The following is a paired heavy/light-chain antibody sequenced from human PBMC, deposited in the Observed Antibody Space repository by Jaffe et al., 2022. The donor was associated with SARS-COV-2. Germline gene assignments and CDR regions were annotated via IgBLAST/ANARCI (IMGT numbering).Light chain of an antibody. CDR2: WAS. J-gene: IGKJ4*01. Sequence: DVVMTQSPDSLAVSLGEGATINCKSSQNVLYNSNNKNYLAWYQQKVGQPPKLLIYWASTRESGVPDRFSGSGSGTDFTLTISNLQAEDVAVYYCQQYYSSPLTFGGGTKVEIK. CDR3: QQYYSSPLT. CDR1: QNVLYNSNNKNY. V-gene: IGKV4-1*01.
Heavy chain of an antibody. Sequence: QLQLQESGPGLVKPSETLSLTCTVTGGSLTSITHYWGWIRQPPGRGLEWIGSIYYSGSTFYNPSLKSRVTISVDTSKSQFSLKMSSVTAADTAVYYCARHLGSYYFHMDVWGKGTTVTVSS. CDR3: ARHLGSYYFHMDV. CDR2: IYYSGST. CDR1: GGSLTSITHY. V-gene: IGHV4-39*01. J-gene: IGHJ6*03.